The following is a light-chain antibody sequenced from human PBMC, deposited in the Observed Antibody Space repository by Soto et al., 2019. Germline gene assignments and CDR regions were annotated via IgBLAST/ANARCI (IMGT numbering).Light chain of an antibody. CDR3: QQYGNSPET. CDR2: AAS. J-gene: IGKJ1*01. Sequence: ERVMTQSPATLSVSPGERAPLSCRASQSVSSNLAWYQQKPGQAPRLLIYAASSRATGIPDRFSGSGSGTDFTLTITRLEPEDSAMYYCQQYGNSPETFGQGTKVAI. V-gene: IGKV3-20*01. CDR1: QSVSSN.